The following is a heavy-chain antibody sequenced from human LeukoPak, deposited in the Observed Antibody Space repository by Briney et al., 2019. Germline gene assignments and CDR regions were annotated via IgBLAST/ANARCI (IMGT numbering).Heavy chain of an antibody. Sequence: SKTLSLTCTVSGGSISGYYCSWIRQTPGKGLEWIGQISYSGLTKYNPALKSRVTISVDTSKNQISVNLNSVTAADTAFYYCARHRAITGPFDHWGPGTQVTVSS. V-gene: IGHV4-59*08. CDR3: ARHRAITGPFDH. CDR1: GGSISGYY. D-gene: IGHD1-14*01. CDR2: ISYSGLT. J-gene: IGHJ4*02.